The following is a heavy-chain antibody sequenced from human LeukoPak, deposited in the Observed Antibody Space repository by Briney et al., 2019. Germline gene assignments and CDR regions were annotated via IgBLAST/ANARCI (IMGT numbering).Heavy chain of an antibody. J-gene: IGHJ4*02. V-gene: IGHV3-11*01. CDR1: GFNFIDYY. CDR2: NSNTGQTI. Sequence: GGSLRLSCVASGFNFIDYYMSWIRQVPGKGLEWISYNSNTGQTIYYADSVKGRFTISRDNSNNSLYLQLNSLRAEDTAVYYCARTRGYIASWGQGTRVTISS. D-gene: IGHD5-12*01. CDR3: ARTRGYIAS.